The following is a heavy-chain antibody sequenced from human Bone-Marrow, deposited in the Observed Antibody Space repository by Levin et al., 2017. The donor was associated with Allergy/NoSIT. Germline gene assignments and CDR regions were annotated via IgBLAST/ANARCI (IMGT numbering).Heavy chain of an antibody. CDR1: GFAVSNTY. Sequence: LSLTCAVSGFAVSNTYMNWVRQAPGKGLGWVSVIYSGGSTYYVDSVKGRFTISRDTSKNTLYLQMNSLRADDTAVYYFARGEGVIPAAGGAFDFWGQGTMVTVSS. V-gene: IGHV3-53*01. CDR3: ARGEGVIPAAGGAFDF. J-gene: IGHJ3*01. CDR2: IYSGGST. D-gene: IGHD2-2*01.